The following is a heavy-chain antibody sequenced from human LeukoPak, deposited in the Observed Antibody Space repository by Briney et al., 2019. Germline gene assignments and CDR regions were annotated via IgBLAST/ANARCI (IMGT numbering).Heavy chain of an antibody. V-gene: IGHV1-46*04. CDR3: ARNVASGFDY. D-gene: IGHD2-15*01. CDR2: IDPSGGST. Sequence: ASVKASCKASGYTFTSYDMTWVRQAPGHGLEWMGFIDPSGGSTTYAQKLQGRVTMTRDISTSTVYMDLSSLRSEDTAVYYCARNVASGFDYWGQGTLVTVSS. CDR1: GYTFTSYD. J-gene: IGHJ4*02.